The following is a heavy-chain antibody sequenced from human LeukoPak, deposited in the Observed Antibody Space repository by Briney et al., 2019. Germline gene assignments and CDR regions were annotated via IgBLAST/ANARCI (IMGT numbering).Heavy chain of an antibody. V-gene: IGHV4-59*01. CDR1: GGSFSGYY. CDR3: ASRGRIAARGYYFDY. Sequence: PSETLSLTCAVYGGSFSGYYWGWIRQPPGKGLEWIGYIYYSGSTNYNPSLKSRVTISVDTSKNQFSLKLSSVTAADTAVYYCASRGRIAARGYYFDYWGQGTLVTVSS. D-gene: IGHD6-13*01. CDR2: IYYSGST. J-gene: IGHJ4*02.